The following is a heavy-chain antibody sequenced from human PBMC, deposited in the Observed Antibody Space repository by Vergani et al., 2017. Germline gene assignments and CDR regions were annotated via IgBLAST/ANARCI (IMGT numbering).Heavy chain of an antibody. V-gene: IGHV1-69*18. CDR1: GGTFSSYA. Sequence: QVQLVQSGAEVKKPGSSVKVSCKASGGTFSSYAISWVRQAPGQGLEWMGRIIPIFGTANYAQKFQGRVTITADESTSTAYMELSSLRAEDTAVYYCAKDNNDYGDYWPSPLDYWGQGTLVTVSS. CDR2: IIPIFGTA. D-gene: IGHD4-17*01. J-gene: IGHJ4*02. CDR3: AKDNNDYGDYWPSPLDY.